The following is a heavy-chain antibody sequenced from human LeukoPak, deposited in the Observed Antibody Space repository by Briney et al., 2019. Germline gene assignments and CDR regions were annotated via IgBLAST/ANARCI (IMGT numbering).Heavy chain of an antibody. Sequence: SETLSLTCAVYGGSFSDYYWGWIRQPPGKGLEWIGNIFYSGSTYYSPSLRSRVTISLDTSRNQFSLKLNYVTAADTAVYYCAKSNGYGLVDIWGQGTMVTVSS. D-gene: IGHD3-10*01. CDR2: IFYSGST. V-gene: IGHV4-34*12. CDR1: GGSFSDYY. J-gene: IGHJ3*02. CDR3: AKSNGYGLVDI.